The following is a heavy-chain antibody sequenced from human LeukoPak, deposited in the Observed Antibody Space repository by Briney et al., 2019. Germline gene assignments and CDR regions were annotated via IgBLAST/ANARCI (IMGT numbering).Heavy chain of an antibody. Sequence: PSETLSLTCTVSGGSISSGGYYWSWIRQHPGKGLEWIGYIYYSGSTYYNPSLKSRVTISVDTSKNQFSLKLSSVTAADTAVYYCARDGGGAGGWWLFDYWGQGTLLTVSS. CDR2: IYYSGST. CDR1: GGSISSGGYY. J-gene: IGHJ4*02. CDR3: ARDGGGAGGWWLFDY. V-gene: IGHV4-31*03. D-gene: IGHD2-15*01.